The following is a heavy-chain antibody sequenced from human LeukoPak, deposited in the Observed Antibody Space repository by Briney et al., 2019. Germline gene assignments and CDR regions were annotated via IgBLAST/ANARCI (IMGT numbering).Heavy chain of an antibody. J-gene: IGHJ6*02. V-gene: IGHV3-74*01. CDR1: GFTFSSYW. CDR3: ASDRTYGMDV. CDR2: INRDGSGT. Sequence: PGGSLRLSCAASGFTFSSYWMHWVRQSPGXGLVWVSRINRDGSGTSYADSVKGRFTISRDNAKNTLYLKMNSLRAEDTAVYYCASDRTYGMDVWGQGTTVTVSS.